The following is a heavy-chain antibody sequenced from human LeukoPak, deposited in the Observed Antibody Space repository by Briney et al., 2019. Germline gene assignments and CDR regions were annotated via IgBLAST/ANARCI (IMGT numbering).Heavy chain of an antibody. CDR3: ARTLGYCSSTSCYGWWFDP. D-gene: IGHD2-2*01. V-gene: IGHV4-38-2*01. J-gene: IGHJ5*02. CDR2: IYHSGST. CDR1: GYSISSGYY. Sequence: SETLPLTCAVSGYSISSGYYWGWIRQPPGKGLEWIGSIYHSGSTYYNPPLKSRVTISVDTSKNQFSLKLSSVTAADTAVYYCARTLGYCSSTSCYGWWFDPWGQGTLVTVSS.